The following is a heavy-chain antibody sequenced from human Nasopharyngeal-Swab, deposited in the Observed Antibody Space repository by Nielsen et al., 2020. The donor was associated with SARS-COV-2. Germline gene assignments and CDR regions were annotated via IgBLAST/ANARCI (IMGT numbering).Heavy chain of an antibody. D-gene: IGHD4-17*01. Sequence: GGSLRLSCAASGVTLRSYSMNWVRQAPGKGLEWVSYISTSSSTIYYADSVKGRFTISRDNARNSLYLQMNSLRDEDTAVYYCARRYGEHEGSFEYWGQGTLVTVSS. CDR1: GVTLRSYS. CDR3: ARRYGEHEGSFEY. CDR2: ISTSSSTI. J-gene: IGHJ4*02. V-gene: IGHV3-48*02.